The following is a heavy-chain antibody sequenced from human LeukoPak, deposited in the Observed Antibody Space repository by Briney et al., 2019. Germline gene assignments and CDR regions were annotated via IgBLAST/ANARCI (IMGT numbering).Heavy chain of an antibody. CDR1: GFTFSSNG. Sequence: GGSLRLSCATSGFTFSSNGLHWVRQAPGKGLEWVAFIRYDGSNEYYADSVKGRFTISRDNSKNTLYLQMNSLRTEDTAVYYCAKTGYSGSAYGTWYFDYWDQGTLVTVSS. V-gene: IGHV3-30*02. CDR2: IRYDGSNE. CDR3: AKTGYSGSAYGTWYFDY. J-gene: IGHJ4*02. D-gene: IGHD5-12*01.